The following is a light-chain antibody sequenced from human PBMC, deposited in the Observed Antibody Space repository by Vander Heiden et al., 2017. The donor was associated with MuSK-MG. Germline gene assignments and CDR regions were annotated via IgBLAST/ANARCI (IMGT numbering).Light chain of an antibody. Sequence: QSVLTQPPSASGPPGQRVTISCSGSSSNIGSNTVNWYQQLPGTAPKLLIYSNNQRPSGVPDRFSGSKSGTSASLAISGLQSEDEADYYCAAWDDSLNVLYVFGTGTKVTVL. CDR2: SNN. CDR3: AAWDDSLNVLYV. J-gene: IGLJ1*01. V-gene: IGLV1-44*01. CDR1: SSNIGSNT.